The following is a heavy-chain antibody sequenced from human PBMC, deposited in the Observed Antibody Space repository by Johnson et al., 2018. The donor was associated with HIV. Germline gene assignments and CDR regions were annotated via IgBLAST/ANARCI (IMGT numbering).Heavy chain of an antibody. CDR1: GFTFSDYY. CDR2: ISSSGSTI. V-gene: IGHV3-11*04. Sequence: QVKLVESGGGLVKPGGSLRLSCAASGFTFSDYYMSWIRQAPGKGLEWVSYISSSGSTIYYADSVKGRFTISRDNAKNSLYLQMNSLRVEDTAVYYCARRIRDIVVVPAADDAFDIWGQGTMVTVSS. D-gene: IGHD2-2*01. J-gene: IGHJ3*02. CDR3: ARRIRDIVVVPAADDAFDI.